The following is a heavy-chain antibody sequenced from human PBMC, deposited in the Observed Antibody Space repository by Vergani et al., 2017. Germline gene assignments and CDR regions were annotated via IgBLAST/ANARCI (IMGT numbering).Heavy chain of an antibody. D-gene: IGHD3-10*01. CDR3: ARDYYGATPSCLDI. CDR1: GFTFSSYA. V-gene: IGHV3-23*01. Sequence: EVQLLESGGGLVQPGGSLRLSCAASGFTFSSYAMSWVRQAPGQGLEWVSSISGSGGSTYYADSVEGRFTISRDNSKNTLYLQMNSLRAEDTAVYYCARDYYGATPSCLDIWGQGTMVTVSS. J-gene: IGHJ3*02. CDR2: ISGSGGST.